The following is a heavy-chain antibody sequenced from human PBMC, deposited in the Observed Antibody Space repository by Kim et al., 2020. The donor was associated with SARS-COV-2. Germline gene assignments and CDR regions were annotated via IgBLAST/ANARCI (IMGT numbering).Heavy chain of an antibody. CDR1: GYIFTNYW. V-gene: IGHV5-51*01. Sequence: GESLKISCKGSGYIFTNYWIGWVRHMPGKGLEWMGIVHPGDSETRYSPSFQGQVTLSADKSISTAYLQWSSLKASDTAMYYFVRHQLWAFDYWGQGTLVTVSS. J-gene: IGHJ4*02. CDR3: VRHQLWAFDY. D-gene: IGHD3-10*01. CDR2: VHPGDSET.